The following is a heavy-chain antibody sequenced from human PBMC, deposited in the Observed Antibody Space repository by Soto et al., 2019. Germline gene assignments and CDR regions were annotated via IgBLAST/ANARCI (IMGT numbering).Heavy chain of an antibody. D-gene: IGHD3-22*01. CDR1: GGSISSGGYY. CDR3: ARDYYDSSGYYLVDY. J-gene: IGHJ4*02. CDR2: IYYSGST. V-gene: IGHV4-31*03. Sequence: SETRSLTCTVSGGSISSGGYYWSWIRQHPGKGLEWIGYIYYSGSTYYNPSLKSRVTISVDTSKSQFSLKLSSVTAADTAVYYCARDYYDSSGYYLVDYWGQGTLVTVSS.